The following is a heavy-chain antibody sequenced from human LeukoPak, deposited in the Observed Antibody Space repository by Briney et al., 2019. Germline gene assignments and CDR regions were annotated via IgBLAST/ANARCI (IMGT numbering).Heavy chain of an antibody. Sequence: ASVKVSCEASGYTFTSYGISWVRQAPGQGLEWMGWISAYNGNTNYAQKLQGRVTMTTDTSTSTAYMELRSLRSDDTAVYYCARCGCSSTSCYAGYSFDPWGQGTLVTVSS. CDR3: ARCGCSSTSCYAGYSFDP. CDR1: GYTFTSYG. CDR2: ISAYNGNT. V-gene: IGHV1-18*01. D-gene: IGHD2-2*01. J-gene: IGHJ5*02.